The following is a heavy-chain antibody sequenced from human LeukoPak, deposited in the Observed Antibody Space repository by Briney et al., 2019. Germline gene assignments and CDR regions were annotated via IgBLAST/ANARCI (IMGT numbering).Heavy chain of an antibody. CDR3: ARNPAKVFPAVY. CDR2: ISYDGSNK. Sequence: GGSLRLSCAASGFTFSSYAMHWVRQAPGKGLEWVAVISYDGSNKYYADSVKGRFTISRDNSKNTLYLQMNSLRAEDTAVYYCARNPAKVFPAVYWGQGILVTVSS. CDR1: GFTFSSYA. J-gene: IGHJ4*02. D-gene: IGHD2-2*01. V-gene: IGHV3-30*01.